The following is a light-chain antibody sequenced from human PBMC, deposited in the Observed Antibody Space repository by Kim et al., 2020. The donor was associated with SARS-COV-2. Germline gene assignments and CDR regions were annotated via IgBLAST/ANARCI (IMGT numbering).Light chain of an antibody. Sequence: QSALTQPRSVSGSPGQSVTITCTGTSSDVGGYNYVSWYQQLPGKAPKVMIYDVNKRPSGVPDRFSGSKSGNTASLTISGLQAEDEADYYCCSYAGSYTWVFGGGTKLTVL. J-gene: IGLJ3*02. CDR1: SSDVGGYNY. V-gene: IGLV2-11*01. CDR3: CSYAGSYTWV. CDR2: DVN.